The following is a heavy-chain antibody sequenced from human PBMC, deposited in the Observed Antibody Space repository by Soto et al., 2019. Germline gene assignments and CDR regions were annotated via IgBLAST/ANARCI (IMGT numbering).Heavy chain of an antibody. CDR3: ARDSGIPGRYWYFGL. V-gene: IGHV1-2*02. CDR2: INPKRGGT. CDR1: GYTFSDYF. J-gene: IGHJ2*01. D-gene: IGHD2-21*01. Sequence: QVQLVQSGAEVKKPGASVKVSCTTYGYTFSDYFLHWVRQAPGQGPEWMGFINPKRGGTEYAQKFQGRVTMTRDTSSSTVYMDLSGLTSDDTAIYYWARDSGIPGRYWYFGLWGRGTLVTVSS.